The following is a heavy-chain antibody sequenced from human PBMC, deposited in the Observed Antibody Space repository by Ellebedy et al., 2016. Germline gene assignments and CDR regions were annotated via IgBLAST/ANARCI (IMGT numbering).Heavy chain of an antibody. CDR2: ISSSSSYI. D-gene: IGHD5-18*01. J-gene: IGHJ4*02. CDR3: ARDDRESSVGDTAIPPGY. V-gene: IGHV3-21*01. CDR1: GFTFSSYS. Sequence: GGSLRLSCAASGFTFSSYSMNWVRQAPGKGLEWVSSISSSSSYIYYADSVKGRFTISRDNAKNSLYLQMNSLRAEDTAVYYCARDDRESSVGDTAIPPGYWGQGTLVTVSS.